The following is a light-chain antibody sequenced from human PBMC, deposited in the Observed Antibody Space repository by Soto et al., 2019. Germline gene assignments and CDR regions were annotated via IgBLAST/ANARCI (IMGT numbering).Light chain of an antibody. Sequence: DIQMPQSTSSLSASVGDRVTIPCRSSQSISSYLNWYQQKPGKAPKVLIYGASSLQSGVPSRFSGRGSGPDFTLTISCLKPDDLATYYCKQSYSSPLTFGVGTKVDIK. CDR1: QSISSY. CDR3: KQSYSSPLT. V-gene: IGKV1-39*01. CDR2: GAS. J-gene: IGKJ4*01.